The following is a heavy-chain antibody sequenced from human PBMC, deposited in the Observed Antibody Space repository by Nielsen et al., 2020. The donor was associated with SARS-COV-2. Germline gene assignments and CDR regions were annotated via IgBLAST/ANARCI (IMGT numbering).Heavy chain of an antibody. V-gene: IGHV3-11*05. Sequence: GESLKISCAASGFTFTNAWMSWIRQAPGKGLEWVSYISSSTSYTNYADSVTGRFTISRDNAKNSLYLQMNSLRAEDTAVYYCARVSAAGMALYYFDYWGQGTLVTASS. J-gene: IGHJ4*02. CDR1: GFTFTNAW. CDR3: ARVSAAGMALYYFDY. CDR2: ISSSTSYT. D-gene: IGHD6-13*01.